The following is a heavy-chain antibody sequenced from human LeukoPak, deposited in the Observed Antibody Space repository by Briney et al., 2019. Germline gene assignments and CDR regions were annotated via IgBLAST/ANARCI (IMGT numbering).Heavy chain of an antibody. Sequence: GGSLRLSGAASGFTFSAYGMHWVRQAPGKGLEGVAVIWANGITEHYADSVKGRFTISRDNSKSTLYLQMNSLTAEDTAIYYCARDASLYADDYWGQGTLVTVSS. D-gene: IGHD2-2*01. CDR1: GFTFSAYG. CDR3: ARDASLYADDY. CDR2: IWANGITE. V-gene: IGHV3-33*01. J-gene: IGHJ4*02.